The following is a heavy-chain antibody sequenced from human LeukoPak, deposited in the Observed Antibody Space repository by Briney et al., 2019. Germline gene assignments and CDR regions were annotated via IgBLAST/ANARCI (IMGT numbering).Heavy chain of an antibody. V-gene: IGHV1-46*01. Sequence: ASVKVSCKASGYTFTSYYTHWVRQAPGQGLEWMGIINPRGGGTRYAQKFQGRVTMTSDTSTTTVYMELSSLRSEDTAVYYCARALGYRGYDYGWYYDYWGQGTLVTVSS. D-gene: IGHD5-12*01. J-gene: IGHJ4*02. CDR3: ARALGYRGYDYGWYYDY. CDR1: GYTFTSYY. CDR2: INPRGGGT.